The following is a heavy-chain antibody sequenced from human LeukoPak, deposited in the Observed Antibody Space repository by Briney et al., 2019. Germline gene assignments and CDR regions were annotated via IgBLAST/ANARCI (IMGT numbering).Heavy chain of an antibody. CDR3: ARTPSGYLDY. V-gene: IGHV3-11*01. J-gene: IGHJ4*02. CDR1: VFTFCDYY. Sequence: GGSLRLSCVASVFTFCDYYMSWIRHAPGKGRWWVSYISSSGSTIYYADSVKGRFTISRDNAKNSLYLQMNSLRAEDTAVYYCARTPSGYLDYWGQGTLVTVSS. CDR2: ISSSGSTI. D-gene: IGHD3-10*01.